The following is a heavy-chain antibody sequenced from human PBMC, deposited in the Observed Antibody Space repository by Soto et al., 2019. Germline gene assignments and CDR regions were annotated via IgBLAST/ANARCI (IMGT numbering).Heavy chain of an antibody. CDR3: ARPFYHDASGTFDS. CDR2: VNHIGNT. D-gene: IGHD1-26*01. V-gene: IGHV4-34*01. Sequence: PSETLSLTCAIYGGSFSDYYWSWIRQPPGKGLEWIGEVNHIGNTHYNPSLKSRVTISRDTSENQFSLKLFSVTAADTAVYYCARPFYHDASGTFDSWGQGTLVTVSS. CDR1: GGSFSDYY. J-gene: IGHJ4*02.